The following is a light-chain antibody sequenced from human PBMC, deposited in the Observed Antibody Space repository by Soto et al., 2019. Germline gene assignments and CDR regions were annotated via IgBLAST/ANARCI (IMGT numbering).Light chain of an antibody. CDR3: KPFTNN. J-gene: IGKJ2*01. CDR1: HSITNW. V-gene: IGKV1-5*01. Sequence: DIQMTQSPSTLSASVGDRVTITCRASHSITNWLAWYQQKPAKAPTVLIYDVSTLGSGVPSRFSGSGSGTEFTLPNSRLQPEYFATYYCKPFTNNFGQGTKVEIK. CDR2: DVS.